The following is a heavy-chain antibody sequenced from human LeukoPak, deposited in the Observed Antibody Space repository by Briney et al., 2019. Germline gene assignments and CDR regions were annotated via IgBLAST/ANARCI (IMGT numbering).Heavy chain of an antibody. Sequence: GGSLRLSCAASGFTVSSNYMSWVRQAPGKGLEWVSVIYSGGSTYYADSVKGRFTISRDNSKNTLYLQMNSLRVEDTAVYYCAKKYEDSYGSYDAFDIWGQGTMVTVSS. CDR2: IYSGGST. CDR1: GFTVSSNY. D-gene: IGHD5-18*01. CDR3: AKKYEDSYGSYDAFDI. V-gene: IGHV3-53*01. J-gene: IGHJ3*02.